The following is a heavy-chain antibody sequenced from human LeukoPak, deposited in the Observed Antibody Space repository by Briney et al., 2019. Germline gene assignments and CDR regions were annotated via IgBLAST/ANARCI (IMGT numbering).Heavy chain of an antibody. V-gene: IGHV1-18*01. CDR1: GGTFSSYA. J-gene: IGHJ6*02. CDR3: ARMQLARHYYYGMDV. Sequence: ASVKVSCKACGGTFSSYAISWVGQAPGQGLEWMGWISAYNGNTNYAQKLQGRVTMTTDTSTSTAYMELRSLRSDDTAVYYCARMQLARHYYYGMDVWGQGTTVTVSS. D-gene: IGHD6-6*01. CDR2: ISAYNGNT.